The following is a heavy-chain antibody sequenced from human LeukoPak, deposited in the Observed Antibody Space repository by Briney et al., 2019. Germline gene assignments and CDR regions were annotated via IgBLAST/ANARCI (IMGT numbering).Heavy chain of an antibody. V-gene: IGHV4-39*07. J-gene: IGHJ3*02. CDR1: GDSAITTFYY. CDR3: GYSYGFPNAFDI. CDR2: IYYSGSI. D-gene: IGHD5-18*01. Sequence: SETLSLTCTVSGDSAITTFYYWAWIRQSPGKGLEWIGSIYYSGSIYYNPSLRSRVTMSVDTSKNQFSLKLSSVTAADTAVYYCGYSYGFPNAFDIWGQGTMVTVSS.